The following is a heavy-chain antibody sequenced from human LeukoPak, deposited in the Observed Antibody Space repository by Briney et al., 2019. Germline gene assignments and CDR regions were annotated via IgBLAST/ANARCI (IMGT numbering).Heavy chain of an antibody. V-gene: IGHV4-4*07. Sequence: SETLSLTCTVSGGSISSYYWSWIRQPAGKGLEWIGRIYTSGSTSGNTIYNPSLKSRVTMSVDTSKNQFSLKVSSMTAADTAVYFCARVSGSGLYFKSFDPWGQGTLVIVSS. J-gene: IGHJ5*01. CDR2: IYTSGSTSGNT. CDR1: GGSISSYY. D-gene: IGHD3-10*01. CDR3: ARVSGSGLYFKSFDP.